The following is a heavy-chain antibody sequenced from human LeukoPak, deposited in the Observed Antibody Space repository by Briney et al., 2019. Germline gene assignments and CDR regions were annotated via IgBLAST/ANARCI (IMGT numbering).Heavy chain of an antibody. V-gene: IGHV1-18*01. J-gene: IGHJ4*02. Sequence: ASVKVSCKASGYSFTSYGISWVRQAPGQGLEWMGWICAYNGKTNYAQKPQGRVTMTTDTSTITAYMELRSLRSDDTAVYYCARDPAIYDYVWGSYRSRGFDYWGQGTLVTVSS. CDR2: ICAYNGKT. D-gene: IGHD3-16*02. CDR3: ARDPAIYDYVWGSYRSRGFDY. CDR1: GYSFTSYG.